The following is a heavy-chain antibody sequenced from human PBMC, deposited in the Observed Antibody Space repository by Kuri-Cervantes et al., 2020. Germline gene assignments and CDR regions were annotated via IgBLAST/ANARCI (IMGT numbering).Heavy chain of an antibody. Sequence: GGSLRLSCAASGFTFSSYGMHWVRQAPGKGLEWVADITHDGSNKYYADSVKGRFTISRDNSKNTLYLQMNSLRAEDTAVYYCARDLPHAFMKWLPVFGPDAFDIWGQGTMVTVSS. CDR1: GFTFSSYG. D-gene: IGHD5-12*01. CDR3: ARDLPHAFMKWLPVFGPDAFDI. V-gene: IGHV3-30*03. J-gene: IGHJ3*02. CDR2: ITHDGSNK.